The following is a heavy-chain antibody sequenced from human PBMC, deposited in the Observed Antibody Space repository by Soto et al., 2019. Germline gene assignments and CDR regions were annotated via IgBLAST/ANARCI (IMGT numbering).Heavy chain of an antibody. J-gene: IGHJ4*02. D-gene: IGHD5-12*01. V-gene: IGHV4-59*01. CDR2: IYYSGST. CDR3: ARGDSGYDGPIDY. CDR1: GGSISSYY. Sequence: XXTLSLPFTVSGGSISSYYWRWIPQPPGKGLEWIGYIYYSGSTNYTPSLKSRVTISVDTSKNQFSLKLSSVNAADTAVYYCARGDSGYDGPIDYWGQGTLVTVSS.